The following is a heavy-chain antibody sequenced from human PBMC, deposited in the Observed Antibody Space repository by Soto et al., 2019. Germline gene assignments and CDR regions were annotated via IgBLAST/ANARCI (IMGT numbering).Heavy chain of an antibody. Sequence: QVPLVQSGAEVKKPGSSVKVSCKASGGTFSSYAIIWVRQAPGQGLEWMGGIIPIFGPANYAQKFQGRVTITADESTTTAYMELTSLRSEDTAIYYCAVGQWLVRFWGQGTLVTVSS. V-gene: IGHV1-69*01. J-gene: IGHJ4*02. D-gene: IGHD6-19*01. CDR1: GGTFSSYA. CDR3: AVGQWLVRF. CDR2: IIPIFGPA.